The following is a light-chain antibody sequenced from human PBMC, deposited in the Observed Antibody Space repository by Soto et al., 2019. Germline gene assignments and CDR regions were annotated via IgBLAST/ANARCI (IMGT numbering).Light chain of an antibody. CDR2: GAS. V-gene: IGKV3-20*01. CDR1: QSVRSDY. J-gene: IGKJ1*01. CDR3: QQYGSSPRT. Sequence: EILLTQSPGTLSLSPGERATLSCRASQSVRSDYLAWYQQEPGQAPRLHIYGASTRATGIPDRFTGSGSGTDFTLTISRLEPEDFAVYYCQQYGSSPRTFGQGTKVDIK.